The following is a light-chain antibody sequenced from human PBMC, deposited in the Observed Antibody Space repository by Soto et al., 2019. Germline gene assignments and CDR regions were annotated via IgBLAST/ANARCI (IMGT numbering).Light chain of an antibody. CDR2: GAS. CDR3: QQYNNWPPWT. J-gene: IGKJ1*01. Sequence: EIVMTQSPATLSVSPGERATLSCRASQNVSSNLAWYQQKPGQAPRLLIYGASTRAPGIPARFSGSGSGTEFTLIISSLQSEDFAVYYCQQYNNWPPWTFGQGTKVEFK. CDR1: QNVSSN. V-gene: IGKV3-15*01.